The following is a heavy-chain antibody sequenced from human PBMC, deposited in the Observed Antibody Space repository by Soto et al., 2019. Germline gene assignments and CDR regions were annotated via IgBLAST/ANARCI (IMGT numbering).Heavy chain of an antibody. CDR1: GISLSTSGVG. CDR2: IYWDDDK. D-gene: IGHD6-13*01. V-gene: IGHV2-5*02. CDR3: APIRAAAAFDE. Sequence: QITLKESGPTLVKPTQTLTLTCTFSGISLSTSGVGVGWILQPPGKALEWLALIYWDDDKRYSPSLKSRLTITNDTSKKQVVLTMTSMDPVDTATYYDAPIRAAAAFDEWGQGTLVTVSS. J-gene: IGHJ4*02.